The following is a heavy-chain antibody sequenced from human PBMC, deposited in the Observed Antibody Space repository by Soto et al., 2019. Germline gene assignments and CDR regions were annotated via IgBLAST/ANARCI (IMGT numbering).Heavy chain of an antibody. CDR1: GYTFSTDG. V-gene: IGHV1-18*01. Sequence: QVQLVQSGAEVKKPGASVKVSCKASGYTFSTDGISWVRQAPGQGLEWMGWISGYNGRTKNAQKFQGRVTMTTDTSTSSAYMELRSLTSDVTAVYYCAKDGVQTVVDSWGQGTLVTVSS. CDR3: AKDGVQTVVDS. J-gene: IGHJ5*01. D-gene: IGHD1-1*01. CDR2: ISGYNGRT.